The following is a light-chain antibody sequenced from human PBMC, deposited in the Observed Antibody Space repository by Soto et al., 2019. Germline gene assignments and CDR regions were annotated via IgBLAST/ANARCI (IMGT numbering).Light chain of an antibody. CDR1: QTVSSNY. J-gene: IGKJ5*01. Sequence: EIVLTQSPGTLSLSPGEIGTLSCRASQTVSSNYLAWCQQRPGQAPRLLIYDASNRATGIPARFSGSGSGTDFTLTISSLEPEDFAVYYCQQRSNWPTFGQGTRLEIK. CDR3: QQRSNWPT. CDR2: DAS. V-gene: IGKV3D-20*02.